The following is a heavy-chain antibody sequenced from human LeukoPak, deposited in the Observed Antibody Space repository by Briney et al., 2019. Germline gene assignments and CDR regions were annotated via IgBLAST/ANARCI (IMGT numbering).Heavy chain of an antibody. Sequence: GGSLRLSCAASGFTFDDYAMHWVRQAPGKGLEWVSGISWNSGSIGYADSVKGRFTISRDNAKNSLYLQMNSLRAEDTALYYCAAAPQWLVGYYFDYWGQGTLVTVSS. CDR2: ISWNSGSI. V-gene: IGHV3-9*01. J-gene: IGHJ4*02. CDR1: GFTFDDYA. D-gene: IGHD6-19*01. CDR3: AAAPQWLVGYYFDY.